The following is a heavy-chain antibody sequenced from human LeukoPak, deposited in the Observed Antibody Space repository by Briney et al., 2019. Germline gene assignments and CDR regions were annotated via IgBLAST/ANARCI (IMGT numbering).Heavy chain of an antibody. J-gene: IGHJ5*02. V-gene: IGHV3-11*04. CDR1: TFTFSDYY. CDR2: INTGGNSR. D-gene: IGHD3-10*01. Sequence: GGSLRLSCAASTFTFSDYYMTWIRQAPGKGLEWVSYINTGGNSRYYADSVKGRFTISRDNAKNSLFLQMNNLRAEDTAVYYCARAIAGSGNYYNRWFDPWGQGTLVTVSS. CDR3: ARAIAGSGNYYNRWFDP.